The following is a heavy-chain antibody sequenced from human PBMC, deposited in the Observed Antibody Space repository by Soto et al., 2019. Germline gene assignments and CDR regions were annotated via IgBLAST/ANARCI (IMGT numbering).Heavy chain of an antibody. Sequence: GGSLRLSCAASGFTFSRYGLHWVRQAPGKGLEWVAFITYDGSDKFYADSVKGRFTISRDTSKNTLYLQMNSLRAEDTAVYYCARVLGGYPNFDFWGQGTLVTVSS. J-gene: IGHJ4*02. CDR2: ITYDGSDK. D-gene: IGHD3-22*01. CDR1: GFTFSRYG. CDR3: ARVLGGYPNFDF. V-gene: IGHV3-30-3*01.